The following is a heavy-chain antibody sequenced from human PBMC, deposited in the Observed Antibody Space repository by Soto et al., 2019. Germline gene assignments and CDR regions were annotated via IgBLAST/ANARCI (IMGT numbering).Heavy chain of an antibody. Sequence: QVQLQESGPGLVKPSETLSLTCTVSGDSISRSYWGWIRQPAGKGLEWIGHFYTSGSTNYNPSLRGRVTMSGDTSTNQFSLNLSSVTAADTAVYYCARDRRASGMDVWGQGTTVTVSS. CDR3: ARDRRASGMDV. J-gene: IGHJ6*02. CDR2: FYTSGST. V-gene: IGHV4-4*07. CDR1: GDSISRSY.